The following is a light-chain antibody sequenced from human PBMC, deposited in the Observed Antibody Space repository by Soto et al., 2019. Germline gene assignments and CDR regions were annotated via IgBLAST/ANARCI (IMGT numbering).Light chain of an antibody. CDR3: SSYTSSSTSYV. J-gene: IGLJ1*01. CDR2: DVS. V-gene: IGLV2-14*01. CDR1: SSDVGGYNY. Sequence: QSVLTQPASVSGSPGQSITISCTGTSSDVGGYNYVSWYQQYPGKAPKLMIYDVSNRPLGVSNRFSGSKSGNTASLTISGLQAEDEADYYCSSYTSSSTSYVFGTGTKVTVL.